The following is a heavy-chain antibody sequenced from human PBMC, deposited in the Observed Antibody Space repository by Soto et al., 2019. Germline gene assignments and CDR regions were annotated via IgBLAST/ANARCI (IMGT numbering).Heavy chain of an antibody. D-gene: IGHD6-19*01. Sequence: GGSLRLSCKVSGFTFRDYAMSRVRQAPGKGLEWVSDISGSGGDARYADSVKGRFTISRDNSRDTLFLQLNSLRVDDTAVYYCGKERRGSGWSVCNFWGQGTLVTVSS. CDR1: GFTFRDYA. CDR2: ISGSGGDA. J-gene: IGHJ4*02. V-gene: IGHV3-23*01. CDR3: GKERRGSGWSVCNF.